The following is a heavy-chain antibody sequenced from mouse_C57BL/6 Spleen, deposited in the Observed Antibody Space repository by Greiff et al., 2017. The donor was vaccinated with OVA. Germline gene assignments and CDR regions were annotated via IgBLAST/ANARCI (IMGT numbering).Heavy chain of an antibody. CDR3: TRRELGPNYLDY. CDR1: GYTFTDYD. CDR2: LDPETGGT. V-gene: IGHV1-15*01. Sequence: VQLQQSGAELVRPGASVTLSCTASGYTFTDYDMHWVKQPPVHGLEWIGALDPETGGTAYHQKFKGKAILTADKSSSTAYMELRSLTSEDSAVYYCTRRELGPNYLDYWGQGTTLTVSS. J-gene: IGHJ2*01. D-gene: IGHD4-1*01.